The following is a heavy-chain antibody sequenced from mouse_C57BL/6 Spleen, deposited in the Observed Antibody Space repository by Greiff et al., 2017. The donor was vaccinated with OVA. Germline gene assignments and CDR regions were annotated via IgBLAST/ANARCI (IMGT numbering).Heavy chain of an antibody. CDR3: AREIMVTTNYFDY. J-gene: IGHJ2*01. D-gene: IGHD2-2*01. CDR1: GYALSSSW. CDR2: IYPGDGDT. Sequence: QVQLKESGPELVKPGASVKISCKASGYALSSSWMNWVKQRPGKGLEWIGRIYPGDGDTNYNGKFKGKATLTADKSSSTAYMQLSSLTSEDSAVYFCAREIMVTTNYFDYWGQGTTLTVSS. V-gene: IGHV1-82*01.